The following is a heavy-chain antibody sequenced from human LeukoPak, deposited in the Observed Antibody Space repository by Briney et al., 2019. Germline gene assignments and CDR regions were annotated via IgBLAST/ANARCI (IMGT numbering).Heavy chain of an antibody. Sequence: GGSLRLSCAASGFTFSSYSMNWVRQAPGKGLEWVSSISSSSSYIYYADSVKGRFTISRDNAKNSLYLQMNSLRAEDTAVYYCARVLGELSLRGAFDIWGQGTMVTVSS. V-gene: IGHV3-21*01. D-gene: IGHD3-16*02. CDR3: ARVLGELSLRGAFDI. CDR1: GFTFSSYS. J-gene: IGHJ3*02. CDR2: ISSSSSYI.